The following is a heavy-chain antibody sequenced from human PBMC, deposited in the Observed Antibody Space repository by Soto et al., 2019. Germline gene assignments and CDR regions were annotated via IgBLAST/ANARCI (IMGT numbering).Heavy chain of an antibody. CDR3: ARNEIPGDPHPYYYGMDV. V-gene: IGHV3-30-3*01. Sequence: RWISKKKGKGLEWVAVISHDGSNKYYADSVKGRFTISRDNSKNTLYLQMNSLRAEDTAVYYCARNEIPGDPHPYYYGMDVWGQGTTVTVSS. D-gene: IGHD7-27*01. CDR2: ISHDGSNK. J-gene: IGHJ6*02.